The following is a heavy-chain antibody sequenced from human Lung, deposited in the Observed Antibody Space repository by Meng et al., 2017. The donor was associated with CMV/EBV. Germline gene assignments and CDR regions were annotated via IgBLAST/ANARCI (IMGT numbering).Heavy chain of an antibody. D-gene: IGHD4-17*01. J-gene: IGHJ6*02. CDR2: INPNSGDT. CDR3: ARLDDYGDTSKFDV. V-gene: IGHV1-2*02. Sequence: SVXVSXXTFGYTFTGYYTHWVRQAPGPGLEWMGWINPNSGDTTYAQNFQGRVTMTRDTSITTAYMELSRLRSDDTAVYYCARLDDYGDTSKFDVWGQGTTVTVSS. CDR1: GYTFTGYY.